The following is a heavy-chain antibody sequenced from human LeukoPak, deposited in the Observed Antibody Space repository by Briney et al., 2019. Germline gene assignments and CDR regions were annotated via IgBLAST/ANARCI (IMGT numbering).Heavy chain of an antibody. D-gene: IGHD3-3*01. Sequence: GGSLRLSCAASGFTVSSNYMSWVRQAPGKGLEWVSSISSISTYIYYADSLKGRFTISRDNAKNSLYLQMNSLRAEDTAVYYCARVYDFWSAETPLWWYFDLWGRGTLVTVSS. CDR2: ISSISTYI. CDR3: ARVYDFWSAETPLWWYFDL. J-gene: IGHJ2*01. CDR1: GFTVSSNY. V-gene: IGHV3-21*01.